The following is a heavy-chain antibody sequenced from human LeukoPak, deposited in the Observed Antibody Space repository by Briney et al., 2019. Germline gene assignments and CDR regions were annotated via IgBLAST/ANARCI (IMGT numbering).Heavy chain of an antibody. J-gene: IGHJ3*02. D-gene: IGHD1-26*01. CDR2: IYSGGST. CDR3: ARVARKWGGSYYSAFDI. V-gene: IGHV3-66*01. CDR1: GFTVSSNY. Sequence: GGSLRLSCAASGFTVSSNYMSWVRQAPGKGLEWVSVIYSGGSTYYADSVKGRFTISRDNSKNTLYLQMNSLRAEDTAVYYCARVARKWGGSYYSAFDIWGQGTMVTVSS.